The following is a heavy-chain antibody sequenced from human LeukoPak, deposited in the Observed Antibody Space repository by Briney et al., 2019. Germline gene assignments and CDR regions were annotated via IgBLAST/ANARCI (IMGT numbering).Heavy chain of an antibody. CDR3: ARIRVTQSPYSYNWFDP. Sequence: ASVKVSCKASGYTFTSYGISWVRQAPGQGLEWMGWISAYNGNTNYAQKLQGRVTMTTDTSTSTAYMELRSLRSDDTAVYYYARIRVTQSPYSYNWFDPWGQGTLVTVSS. D-gene: IGHD4-11*01. V-gene: IGHV1-18*04. J-gene: IGHJ5*02. CDR2: ISAYNGNT. CDR1: GYTFTSYG.